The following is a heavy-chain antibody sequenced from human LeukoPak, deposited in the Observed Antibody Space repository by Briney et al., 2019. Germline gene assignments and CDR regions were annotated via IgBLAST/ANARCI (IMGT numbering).Heavy chain of an antibody. Sequence: ASVKVSCKASGHTFTSYGISWVRQAPGQGLEWMGWISAYNGNTNYAQKFQGRITLTTDTSTSTAYMELRSLRSDDTAVYYCGRGSYYDYWGQGTLVTVSS. CDR1: GHTFTSYG. V-gene: IGHV1-18*01. CDR2: ISAYNGNT. J-gene: IGHJ4*02. CDR3: GRGSYYDY. D-gene: IGHD3-16*01.